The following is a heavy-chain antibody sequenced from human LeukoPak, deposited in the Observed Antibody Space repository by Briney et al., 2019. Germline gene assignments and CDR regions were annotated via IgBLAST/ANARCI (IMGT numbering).Heavy chain of an antibody. D-gene: IGHD3-3*01. Sequence: GGSLRLSCAASGFTFSSYAMSWVRQAPGKGLEWVSAISGSGGSTYYADSVKGRFTISRDNSKNTLYLQMNSLRAEDTAVYYCAKGLSAYYDFWSGPHDAFDIWGQGTMVTVSS. J-gene: IGHJ3*02. CDR1: GFTFSSYA. CDR2: ISGSGGST. CDR3: AKGLSAYYDFWSGPHDAFDI. V-gene: IGHV3-23*01.